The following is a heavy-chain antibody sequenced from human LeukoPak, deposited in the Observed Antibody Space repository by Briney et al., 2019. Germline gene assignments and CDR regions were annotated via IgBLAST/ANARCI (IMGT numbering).Heavy chain of an antibody. V-gene: IGHV4-59*08. Sequence: SETLSLTCTVSGGHNSSYYWRWLRQPPGKGLEGIGYIYYSGSTNYNPSLKTRVTISVDTSKNQLSLKLSSVTAADTAVYYCAASYYYYRSGPRPYYFDFWGQGALVTVSS. J-gene: IGHJ4*02. CDR2: IYYSGST. D-gene: IGHD3-22*01. CDR3: AASYYYYRSGPRPYYFDF. CDR1: GGHNSSYY.